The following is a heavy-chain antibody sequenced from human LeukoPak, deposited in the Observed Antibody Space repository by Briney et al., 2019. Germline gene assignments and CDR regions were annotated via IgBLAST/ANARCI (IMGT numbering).Heavy chain of an antibody. V-gene: IGHV3-43*02. CDR1: GFTFDDYA. D-gene: IGHD3-22*01. CDR3: AKDRAAYYDSSGSRAFDI. CDR2: ISGDGGST. J-gene: IGHJ3*02. Sequence: PGGSLRLSCAASGFTFDDYAMHWVRQAQGKGLEWVSLISGDGGSTYYADSVKGRFTISRDNSKNSLYLQINSLRTEDTALYYCAKDRAAYYDSSGSRAFDIWGQGTMVTVSS.